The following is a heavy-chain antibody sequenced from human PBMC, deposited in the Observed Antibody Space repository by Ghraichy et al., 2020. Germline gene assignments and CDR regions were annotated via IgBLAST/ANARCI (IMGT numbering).Heavy chain of an antibody. Sequence: SETLSLTCTVSGGSISSSSYYWGWIRQPPGKGLEWIGSIYYSGSTYYNPSLKSRVTISVDTSKNQFSLKLSSVTAADTAVYYCASVGFDWLSSFDYWGQGTLVTVSS. V-gene: IGHV4-39*01. CDR2: IYYSGST. D-gene: IGHD3-9*01. CDR1: GGSISSSSYY. CDR3: ASVGFDWLSSFDY. J-gene: IGHJ4*02.